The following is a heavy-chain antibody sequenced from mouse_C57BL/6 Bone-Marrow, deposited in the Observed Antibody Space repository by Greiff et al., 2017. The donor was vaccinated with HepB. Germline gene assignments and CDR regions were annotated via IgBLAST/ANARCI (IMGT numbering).Heavy chain of an antibody. J-gene: IGHJ2*01. CDR3: ARRDGYYVGY. Sequence: EVKLVESGGDLVKPGGSLKLSCAASGFTFSSYGMSWVRQTPDKRLEWVATISSGGSYTYYPDSVKGRFTISRDNAKNTLYLQMSSLKSEDTAMYYCARRDGYYVGYWGQGTTLTVSS. D-gene: IGHD2-3*01. CDR2: ISSGGSYT. V-gene: IGHV5-6*02. CDR1: GFTFSSYG.